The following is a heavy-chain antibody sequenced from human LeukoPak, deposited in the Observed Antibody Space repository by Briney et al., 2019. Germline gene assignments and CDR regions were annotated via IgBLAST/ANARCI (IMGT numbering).Heavy chain of an antibody. CDR1: GYSFSTYW. J-gene: IGHJ4*02. Sequence: GESLKISCKGSGYSFSTYWIGWVRQMPGKGLEWMGIIYPGDSDTRYSPSFQGQVTISADRSISTAYLQWSSLKASDTAMCYCARHGSSGLIDYWGQGTLVSVSP. V-gene: IGHV5-51*01. CDR3: ARHGSSGLIDY. D-gene: IGHD6-19*01. CDR2: IYPGDSDT.